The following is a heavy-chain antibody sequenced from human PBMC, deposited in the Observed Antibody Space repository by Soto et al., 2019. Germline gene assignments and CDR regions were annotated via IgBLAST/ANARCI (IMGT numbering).Heavy chain of an antibody. CDR3: ASAWDYYDSSGYYPIDAFDI. J-gene: IGHJ3*02. Sequence: LSLTCTVSGGSISSGGYYWSWIRQHPGKGLEWIVYIYYSGSTYYNPSLKSRVTISVDTSKNQFSLKLSSVTAADTAVYYCASAWDYYDSSGYYPIDAFDIWGQGTMVTVSS. D-gene: IGHD3-22*01. CDR2: IYYSGST. CDR1: GGSISSGGYY. V-gene: IGHV4-31*03.